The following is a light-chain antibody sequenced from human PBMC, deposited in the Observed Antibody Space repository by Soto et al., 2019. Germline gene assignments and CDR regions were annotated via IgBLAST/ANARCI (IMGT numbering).Light chain of an antibody. CDR2: TAS. CDR1: QSISSW. Sequence: DIQMTQSPSTLSASVGDRATITCRASQSISSWLAWYQQKPGKAPKLLIYTASTLATGVPSRCSGSGSGTEFTLTSSSVQAGDVATYQWQQYYFSWTFGQGTNVEIK. V-gene: IGKV1-5*03. J-gene: IGKJ1*01. CDR3: QQYYFSWT.